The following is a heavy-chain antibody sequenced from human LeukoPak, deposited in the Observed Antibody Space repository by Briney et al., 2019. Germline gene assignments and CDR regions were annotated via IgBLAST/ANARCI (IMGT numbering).Heavy chain of an antibody. Sequence: GGSLRLSCAASGFTFSSYAMHWVRQAPGKGLEWVAVISYDGSNKYYADSVKGRFTISRDNSKNTLYLQMNSLRAEDTAVYYCARSGYSSSIDYWGQGTLVTVSS. J-gene: IGHJ4*02. CDR1: GFTFSSYA. CDR2: ISYDGSNK. V-gene: IGHV3-30*04. CDR3: ARSGYSSSIDY. D-gene: IGHD6-13*01.